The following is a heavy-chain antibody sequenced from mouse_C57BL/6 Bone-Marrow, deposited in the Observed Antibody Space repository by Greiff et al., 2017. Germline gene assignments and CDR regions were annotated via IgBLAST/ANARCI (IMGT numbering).Heavy chain of an antibody. CDR3: ARGGGSSLFAY. CDR2: ISSGSSTI. Sequence: EVMLVESGGGLVKPGGSLKLSCAASGFTFSDYGMHWVRQAPEKGLEWVAYISSGSSTIYYADTVKGRFTISRDNAKNTLFLQMTSLRSEDTAMYYCARGGGSSLFAYWGQGTLVTVSA. V-gene: IGHV5-17*01. D-gene: IGHD1-1*01. CDR1: GFTFSDYG. J-gene: IGHJ3*01.